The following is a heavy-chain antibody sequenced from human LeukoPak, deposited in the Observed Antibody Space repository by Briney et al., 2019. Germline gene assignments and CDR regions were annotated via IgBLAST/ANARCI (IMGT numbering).Heavy chain of an antibody. Sequence: GGSLRLSCAASGFTFSSYWMHWVRQDPGKGLVWVSRINSDGSSTSYADSVKGRFTISRDNAKNTLYLQMNSLRAEDTAVYYCARAVKGGPFDYWGQGTLVTVSS. V-gene: IGHV3-74*01. CDR1: GFTFSSYW. CDR3: ARAVKGGPFDY. J-gene: IGHJ4*02. CDR2: INSDGSST. D-gene: IGHD2-15*01.